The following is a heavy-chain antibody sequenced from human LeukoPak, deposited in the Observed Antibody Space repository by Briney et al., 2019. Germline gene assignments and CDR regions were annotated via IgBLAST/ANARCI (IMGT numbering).Heavy chain of an antibody. V-gene: IGHV3-23*01. J-gene: IGHJ4*02. CDR2: ISGSGGST. Sequence: GGSLRLSGAASGFTFSSYAMSWVRKAPGKGLEWVSAISGSGGSTYYADSVKGRFTISRDNSKNTLYLQMNSLRAEDTAVYYCAKGGRYTPLLFDYWGQGTLVTVSS. CDR3: AKGGRYTPLLFDY. D-gene: IGHD5-24*01. CDR1: GFTFSSYA.